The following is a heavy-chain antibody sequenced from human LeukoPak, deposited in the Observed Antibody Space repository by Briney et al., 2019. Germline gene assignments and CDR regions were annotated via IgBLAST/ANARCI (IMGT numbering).Heavy chain of an antibody. Sequence: GGSLRLSCAASGFTLSSYEMNWVRQAPGKGLEWVSYISSSGSTIYYADSVKGRFTISRDNAKNSLYLQMNSLRAEDTAVYYCARGEDYGSRPSYWGQGTLVTVSS. D-gene: IGHD3-10*01. V-gene: IGHV3-48*03. CDR3: ARGEDYGSRPSY. J-gene: IGHJ4*02. CDR2: ISSSGSTI. CDR1: GFTLSSYE.